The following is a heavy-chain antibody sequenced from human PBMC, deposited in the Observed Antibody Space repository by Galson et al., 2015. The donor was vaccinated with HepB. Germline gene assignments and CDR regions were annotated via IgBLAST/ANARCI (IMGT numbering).Heavy chain of an antibody. V-gene: IGHV3-21*01. CDR3: ARDVLSSTPIDAFDI. CDR2: ISSSSSYI. J-gene: IGHJ3*02. Sequence: SLRLSCAASGFTFSSYSMNWVRQAPGKGLEWVSSISSSSSYIYYADSVKGRFTISRDNAKNSLYLQMNSLRAEDTAVYYCARDVLSSTPIDAFDIWGQGTMVTVSS. D-gene: IGHD6-13*01. CDR1: GFTFSSYS.